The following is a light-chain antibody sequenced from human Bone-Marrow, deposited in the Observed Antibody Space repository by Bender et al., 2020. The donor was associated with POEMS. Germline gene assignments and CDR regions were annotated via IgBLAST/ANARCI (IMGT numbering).Light chain of an antibody. Sequence: SYELTQPPSVSVSPGQTARITCSGDALPKQYAYWYQQKPGQAPVLMIYKDTARALGIPERFSGSTSGTTVTLTISGVQAEDEADYYCQSADSDGTVPVVFGAGTKLTVL. CDR3: QSADSDGTVPVV. CDR2: KDT. CDR1: ALPKQY. J-gene: IGLJ2*01. V-gene: IGLV3-25*03.